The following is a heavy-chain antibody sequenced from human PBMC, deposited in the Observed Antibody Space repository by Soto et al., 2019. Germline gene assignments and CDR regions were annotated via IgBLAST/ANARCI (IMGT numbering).Heavy chain of an antibody. V-gene: IGHV3-74*01. Sequence: EVQLVESVGGLVQPGGSLRLSCAASGFTFSSYPMHWVRQAPGKGLVWVSRMNSDGSKTRYADSVKGRFTVSRDNAKNTLYLEMNSLRAEDTAVYYCVRGSSYALDSWGQGTLVTVSS. D-gene: IGHD3-16*01. J-gene: IGHJ4*02. CDR1: GFTFSSYP. CDR2: MNSDGSKT. CDR3: VRGSSYALDS.